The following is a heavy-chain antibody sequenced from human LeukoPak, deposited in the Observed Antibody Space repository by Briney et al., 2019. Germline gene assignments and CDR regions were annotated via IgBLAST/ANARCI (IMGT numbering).Heavy chain of an antibody. CDR3: ARLIAAAGYRYWFDP. J-gene: IGHJ5*02. D-gene: IGHD6-13*01. CDR1: GVSISSYY. CDR2: IYTSGST. Sequence: SETLSLTCTVSGVSISSYYWSWIRQPAGKGLEWIGRIYTSGSTNYNPSLKSRVTMSVDTSKNQFSLKLSSVTAADTAVYYCARLIAAAGYRYWFDPWGQGTLVTVSS. V-gene: IGHV4-4*07.